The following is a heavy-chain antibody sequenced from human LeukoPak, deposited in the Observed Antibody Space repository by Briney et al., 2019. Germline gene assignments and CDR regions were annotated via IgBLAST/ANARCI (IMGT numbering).Heavy chain of an antibody. Sequence: PGRSLRLSCAASGFTFSSYGMHWVRQAPGKGLEWVSYISSGANTIYYADSVKGRFTISRDNAKNSLYLQMNSLRAEDTAVYYCARGYSYGFWYFDLWGRGTLVTVSS. V-gene: IGHV3-48*04. CDR3: ARGYSYGFWYFDL. D-gene: IGHD5-18*01. CDR2: ISSGANTI. CDR1: GFTFSSYG. J-gene: IGHJ2*01.